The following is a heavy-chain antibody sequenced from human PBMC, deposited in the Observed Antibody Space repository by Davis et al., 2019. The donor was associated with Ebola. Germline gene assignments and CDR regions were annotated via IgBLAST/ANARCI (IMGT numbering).Heavy chain of an antibody. CDR3: ARDRKEFGYYYYYGMDV. D-gene: IGHD2/OR15-2a*01. Sequence: PGGSLRLSCAASGFTFSSYWMSWVRQAPGKGLEWVANIKQDGSEKYYVDSVKGRFTISRDNAKNSLYLQMNSLRAEDTAVYYCARDRKEFGYYYYYGMDVWGQGTTVTVSS. V-gene: IGHV3-7*01. CDR1: GFTFSSYW. J-gene: IGHJ6*02. CDR2: IKQDGSEK.